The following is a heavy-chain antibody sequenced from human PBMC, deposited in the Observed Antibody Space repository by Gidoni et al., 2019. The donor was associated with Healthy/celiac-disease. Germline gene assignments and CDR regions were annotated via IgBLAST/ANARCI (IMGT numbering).Heavy chain of an antibody. Sequence: QVQLQQWGAGLLKPSETLSLTCAVSGGSFSGYYWSWIRQPPGKGLEWIGEINHSGSTNYNPSLKSRVTISVDTSKNQVSLKLSSVTAADTAVYYCARGRRNAFDIWGQGTMVTVSS. CDR2: INHSGST. CDR3: ARGRRNAFDI. J-gene: IGHJ3*02. CDR1: GGSFSGYY. V-gene: IGHV4-34*01.